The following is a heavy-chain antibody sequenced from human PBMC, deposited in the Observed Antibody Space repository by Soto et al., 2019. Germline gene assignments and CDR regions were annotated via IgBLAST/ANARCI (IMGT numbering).Heavy chain of an antibody. CDR1: GFTFSSYS. CDR3: ARGSIAARFPRLNYYYGMDV. CDR2: ISSSSSYI. Sequence: GGSLRLSCAASGFTFSSYSMNWVRQAPGKGLEWVSSISSSSSYIYYADSVKGRFTISRDNAKNSLYLQMNSLRAEDTAVYYCARGSIAARFPRLNYYYGMDVWGQGTTVTVSS. V-gene: IGHV3-21*01. J-gene: IGHJ6*02. D-gene: IGHD6-6*01.